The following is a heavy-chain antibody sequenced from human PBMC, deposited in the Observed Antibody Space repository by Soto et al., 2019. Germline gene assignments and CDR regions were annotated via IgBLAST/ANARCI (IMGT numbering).Heavy chain of an antibody. J-gene: IGHJ3*01. CDR1: EFTFSSYA. Sequence: GGGVVQPGRSLRLSCSASEFTFSSYAFHWVRQAPGKGLEWVAVISRDGSDKYYADSVKGRFTISRDNFRDTLYLQMDSLKSDDTAVYYCARACMSPGSPENGFDVWGQGTMVNVSS. D-gene: IGHD2-8*01. CDR3: ARACMSPGSPENGFDV. V-gene: IGHV3-30-3*01. CDR2: ISRDGSDK.